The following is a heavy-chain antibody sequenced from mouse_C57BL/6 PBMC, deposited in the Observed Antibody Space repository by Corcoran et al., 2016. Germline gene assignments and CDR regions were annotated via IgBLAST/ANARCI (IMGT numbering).Heavy chain of an antibody. CDR2: INTYSGVP. CDR3: ASPLLLRPFAY. D-gene: IGHD1-1*01. V-gene: IGHV9-3*01. Sequence: QIQLVQSGPELKKPGETVKISCKASGYTFTTYGMSWVKQAPGKGLKWMGWINTYSGVPTYADDFKGRFAFSLETSASTAYLQINNLKNEDTATYFCASPLLLRPFAYWGQGTLVTVSA. CDR1: GYTFTTYG. J-gene: IGHJ3*01.